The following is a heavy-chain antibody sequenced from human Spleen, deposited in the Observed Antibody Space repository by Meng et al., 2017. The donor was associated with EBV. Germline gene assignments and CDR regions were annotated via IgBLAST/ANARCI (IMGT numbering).Heavy chain of an antibody. V-gene: IGHV4-30-2*01. Sequence: QLGLQGSGPGLVKPSQTLSLTCTVSGGSISSAGYSWSWIRQPPGKGLDWIGYIYHSGSTYYNPSLRSRVTISIDNSKNQFSLKLRSVTAADTAVYYCAREDNSSFDPWGQGTLVTVSS. J-gene: IGHJ5*02. D-gene: IGHD6-13*01. CDR1: GGSISSAGYS. CDR2: IYHSGST. CDR3: AREDNSSFDP.